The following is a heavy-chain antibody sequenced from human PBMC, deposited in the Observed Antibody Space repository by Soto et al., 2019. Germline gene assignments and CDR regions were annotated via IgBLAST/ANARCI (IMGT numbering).Heavy chain of an antibody. CDR2: IKTKTDGGTA. CDR1: GFTFTKAW. J-gene: IGHJ1*01. Sequence: EVQLVESEGGLVKPGGSLRLSCAASGFTFTKAWMSWVRQAPGKGLEWVGRIKTKTDGGTADYAAPVKGRFPISRDDSKNTLYLQMNSLKTEDTAVYYCTTGAAGHWGQGTLVTISS. V-gene: IGHV3-15*01. D-gene: IGHD6-25*01. CDR3: TTGAAGH.